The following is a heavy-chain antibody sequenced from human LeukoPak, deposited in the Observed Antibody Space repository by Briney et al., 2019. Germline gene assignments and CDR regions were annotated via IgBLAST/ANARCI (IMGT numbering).Heavy chain of an antibody. CDR2: INPDGSVK. J-gene: IGHJ4*02. D-gene: IGHD3-16*01. CDR3: ARAVDVADY. Sequence: GGSLRLSCAASGFTYDDHWMSWVRQAPGQGLEWVANINPDGSVKFYADPVKGRFAISRDNANNSVSLQMHNLRADDTALYYCARAVDVADYWGRGTLVTVTS. V-gene: IGHV3-7*01. CDR1: GFTYDDHW.